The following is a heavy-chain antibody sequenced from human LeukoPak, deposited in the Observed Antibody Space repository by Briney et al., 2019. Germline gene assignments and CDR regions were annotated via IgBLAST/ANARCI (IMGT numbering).Heavy chain of an antibody. J-gene: IGHJ6*02. V-gene: IGHV1-18*01. CDR3: ARDGATRNYYYGMDV. D-gene: IGHD2-2*01. Sequence: ASVKVSCKASGYTFTSYGISWVRQAPGQGLEWMGWISAYNGNTNYAQKLQGRVTMTTDTSTSTAYMELRSLRSDDTAVYYCARDGATRNYYYGMDVWGQGTTVTVSS. CDR2: ISAYNGNT. CDR1: GYTFTSYG.